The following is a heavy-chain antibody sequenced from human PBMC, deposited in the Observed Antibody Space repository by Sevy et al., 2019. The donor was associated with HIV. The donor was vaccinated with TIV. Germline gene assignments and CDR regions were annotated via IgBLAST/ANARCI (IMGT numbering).Heavy chain of an antibody. J-gene: IGHJ1*01. CDR1: RGSIRSSGYY. V-gene: IGHV4-39*01. CDR2: AYYSGST. Sequence: SETLSLICSVSRGSIRSSGYYWGWIRQPPGKGLEWIASAYYSGSTYYNTSLQSRVSVSVDTSRNQFSLNLESVTAADTAVYYCATHVGVSGGLYQYFQTWGQGTQVTVSS. D-gene: IGHD2-8*02. CDR3: ATHVGVSGGLYQYFQT.